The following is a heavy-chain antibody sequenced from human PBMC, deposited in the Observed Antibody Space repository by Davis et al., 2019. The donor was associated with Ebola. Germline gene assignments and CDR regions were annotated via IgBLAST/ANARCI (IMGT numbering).Heavy chain of an antibody. CDR2: INPITGGT. CDR3: AREGGRYYDSSGYVFDI. CDR1: GYRFTSYY. Sequence: ASVKVSCKASGYRFTSYYMRWVRRAPGQGLEWMGIINPITGGTSYAQNFQVRVNMTRDTSTSTVYMELSSLRSEDTAVYYCAREGGRYYDSSGYVFDIWGQGTMVKVSS. V-gene: IGHV1-46*01. J-gene: IGHJ3*02. D-gene: IGHD3-22*01.